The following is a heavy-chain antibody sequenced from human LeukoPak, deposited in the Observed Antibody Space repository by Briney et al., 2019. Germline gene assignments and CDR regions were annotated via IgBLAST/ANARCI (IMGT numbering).Heavy chain of an antibody. D-gene: IGHD3-22*01. Sequence: SETLSLTCTVSGGSISSYYWSWIRQPAGKGLEWIGRIYTSGSTNYNPSLKSRVTMSVDTSKNQFSLRLSSVTAADTAVYYCAGEGDYYDSSGHYTKNFDYWGQGTLVTVSS. CDR3: AGEGDYYDSSGHYTKNFDY. CDR1: GGSISSYY. V-gene: IGHV4-4*07. CDR2: IYTSGST. J-gene: IGHJ4*02.